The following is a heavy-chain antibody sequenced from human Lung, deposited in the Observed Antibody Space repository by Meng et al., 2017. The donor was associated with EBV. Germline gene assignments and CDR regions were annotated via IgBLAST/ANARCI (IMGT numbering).Heavy chain of an antibody. J-gene: IGHJ4*02. CDR3: ARDSDSAYSLGY. CDR1: GGSGSSGGYY. V-gene: IGHV4-61*08. D-gene: IGHD2-21*01. CDR2: IYYSGST. Sequence: CAAGLLNPSDHLPPACLFSGGSGSSGGYYWSWIRQPPGKGLEWIGYIYYSGSTNFNPSLKSRVTISVDTSKNQFSLKLSSVTAADTAVYYCARDSDSAYSLGYWGQGTLVTVSS.